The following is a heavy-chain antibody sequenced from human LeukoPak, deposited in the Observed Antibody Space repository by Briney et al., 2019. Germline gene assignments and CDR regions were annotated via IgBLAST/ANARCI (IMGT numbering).Heavy chain of an antibody. CDR2: ISSSSSYI. Sequence: PGGSLRLSCAASGFTFSSYSMNWVRQAPGKGLEWVSSISSSSSYIYYADSVKGRFTISRDNAKNSLYLRMNSLRAEDTAVYYCAREGIAARLVGGWFDPWGQGTLVTVSS. J-gene: IGHJ5*02. CDR3: AREGIAARLVGGWFDP. V-gene: IGHV3-21*01. CDR1: GFTFSSYS. D-gene: IGHD6-6*01.